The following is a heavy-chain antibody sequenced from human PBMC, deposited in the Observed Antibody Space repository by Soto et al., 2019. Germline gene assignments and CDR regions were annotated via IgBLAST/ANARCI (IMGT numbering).Heavy chain of an antibody. D-gene: IGHD3-10*01. J-gene: IGHJ5*01. V-gene: IGHV3-21*01. CDR1: GFTFSTYT. CDR3: ARDILSGGAYPDS. Sequence: NPGGSLRLSCAASGFTFSTYTMNWVRQAPGKGLEWISSISSGSSYIYYAGSVKGRFTISRDNAKNSLFLQMNSLRADDTAVYYCARDILSGGAYPDSWGQGTKVTVSS. CDR2: ISSGSSYI.